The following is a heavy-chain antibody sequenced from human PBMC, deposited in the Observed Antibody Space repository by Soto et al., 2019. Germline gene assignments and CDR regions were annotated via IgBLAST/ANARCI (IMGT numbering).Heavy chain of an antibody. Sequence: GGSLRLSCAASGFTFSDYCMSWIRQAPGKGLEWVSYISSSGSTIYYADSVKGRFTISRDNAKKSLYLQMNSLRAEDTAVYYCARRYCTNGVCYKRPFDYWGQGTLVTVSS. CDR1: GFTFSDYC. J-gene: IGHJ4*02. V-gene: IGHV3-11*01. D-gene: IGHD2-8*01. CDR3: ARRYCTNGVCYKRPFDY. CDR2: ISSSGSTI.